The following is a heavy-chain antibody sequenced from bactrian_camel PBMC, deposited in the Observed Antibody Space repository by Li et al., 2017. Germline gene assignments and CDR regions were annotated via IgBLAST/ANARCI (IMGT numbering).Heavy chain of an antibody. V-gene: IGHV3S10*01. J-gene: IGHJ4*01. Sequence: VQLVESGGGLVQPGGSPRLSCGVSGFTFSSYAMSWVRQAPGKGLEWVSSIHSGGSTYYADSVKGRFTISRDNAKNTLYLRLNSLKTEDTAMYFCSSLYNRYYGQGTQVTVS. CDR1: GFTFSSYA. D-gene: IGHD2*01. CDR2: IHSGGST.